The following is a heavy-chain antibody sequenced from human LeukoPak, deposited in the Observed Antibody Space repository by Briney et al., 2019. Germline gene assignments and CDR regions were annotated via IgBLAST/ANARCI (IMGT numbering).Heavy chain of an antibody. CDR1: GFTFDDYA. D-gene: IGHD5-12*01. V-gene: IGHV3-43*02. Sequence: GGSLRLSCAASGFTFDDYAMHWVRQAPGKGLEWVSLISVDGGSTYYADSVKGRFTISRDSSKNSLYLQMNSLRTEDTALYYCAKERQWLRAFDYWGQGTLVTVSS. CDR3: AKERQWLRAFDY. J-gene: IGHJ4*02. CDR2: ISVDGGST.